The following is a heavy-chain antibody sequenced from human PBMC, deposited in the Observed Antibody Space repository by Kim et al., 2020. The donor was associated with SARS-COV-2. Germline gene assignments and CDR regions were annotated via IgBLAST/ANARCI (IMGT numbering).Heavy chain of an antibody. CDR3: ARVRAYSSSWYPAYYFDY. J-gene: IGHJ4*02. V-gene: IGHV1-69*01. Sequence: QGRVTITADESTSTAYMELSSLRSEDTAVYYCARVRAYSSSWYPAYYFDYWGQGTLVTVSS. D-gene: IGHD6-13*01.